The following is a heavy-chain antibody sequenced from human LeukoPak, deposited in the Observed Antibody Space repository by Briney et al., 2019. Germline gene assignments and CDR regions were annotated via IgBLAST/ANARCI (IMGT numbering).Heavy chain of an antibody. J-gene: IGHJ4*02. CDR3: VRDHWFSFDY. CDR2: IKPDGSDM. D-gene: IGHD3-9*01. CDR1: GFSFRIHW. Sequence: TGGSLRLSCAASGFSFRIHWMSWVRQAPGKGLEWVAKIKPDGSDMWYADSVKGRFTVSKDNAKSSLFLQLNTLRVEDTAVYYCVRDHWFSFDYWGQGTLVTVSS. V-gene: IGHV3-7*01.